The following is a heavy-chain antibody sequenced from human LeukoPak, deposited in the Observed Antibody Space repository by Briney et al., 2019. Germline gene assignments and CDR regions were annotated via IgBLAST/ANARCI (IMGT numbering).Heavy chain of an antibody. J-gene: IGHJ6*03. Sequence: GGSLRLSCAASGFTVSSNYMSWVRQAPGKGLEWVSVIYSGGSTYYADSVKGRFTISRDNSKNTLYLQMNSLRAEDTAVYYCARGRIGYSSSWGTGSYYYYYMDVWGKGTTVTISS. CDR1: GFTVSSNY. V-gene: IGHV3-53*01. D-gene: IGHD6-13*01. CDR2: IYSGGST. CDR3: ARGRIGYSSSWGTGSYYYYYMDV.